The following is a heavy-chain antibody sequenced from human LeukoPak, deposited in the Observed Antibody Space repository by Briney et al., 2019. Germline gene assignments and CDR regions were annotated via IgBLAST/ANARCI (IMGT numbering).Heavy chain of an antibody. CDR1: GYTFTSYD. CDR3: ARAPDYDFWSGYYLTGPMDV. J-gene: IGHJ6*03. D-gene: IGHD3-3*01. CDR2: MNPNSGNT. Sequence: ASVKVSCKASGYTFTSYDINWVRPATRQGLEWMGWMNPNSGNTGYAQKFQGRVTMTRNTSISTAYMELSSLRSEDTAVYYCARAPDYDFWSGYYLTGPMDVWGKGTTVTVSS. V-gene: IGHV1-8*01.